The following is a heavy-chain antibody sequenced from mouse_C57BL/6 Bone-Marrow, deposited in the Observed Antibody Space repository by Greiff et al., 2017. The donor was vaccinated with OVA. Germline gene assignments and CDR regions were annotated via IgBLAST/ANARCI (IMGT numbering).Heavy chain of an antibody. CDR1: GFTFSSYG. J-gene: IGHJ2*01. CDR2: ISSGGSYT. D-gene: IGHD1-1*02. CDR3: ARHGDYGGFFEH. V-gene: IGHV5-6*01. Sequence: EVKLVESGGDLVKPGGSLKLSCAASGFTFSSYGMSWVRQTPDKRLEWVATISSGGSYTYYPDSVKGRFTISRDNAKNTLYLQMSSLKSEDTAMYYCARHGDYGGFFEHRGHGTTLTVSS.